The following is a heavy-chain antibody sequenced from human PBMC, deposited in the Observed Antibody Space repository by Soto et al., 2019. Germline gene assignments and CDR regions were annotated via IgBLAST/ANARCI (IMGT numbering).Heavy chain of an antibody. CDR2: IIPIFGTT. J-gene: IGHJ4*02. CDR1: GDTFSSYA. D-gene: IGHD5-12*01. CDR3: ARSKVAEYYFDF. V-gene: IGHV1-69*06. Sequence: QVQLVQSGAEVKKPGSSVKVSCTASGDTFSSYAISWVRQAPGQGLEWLGGIIPIFGTTSYAQKFQGRVTVAADKSTSTAYMELSSLTSEDTAVYYCARSKVAEYYFDFWGQGTPVTVSS.